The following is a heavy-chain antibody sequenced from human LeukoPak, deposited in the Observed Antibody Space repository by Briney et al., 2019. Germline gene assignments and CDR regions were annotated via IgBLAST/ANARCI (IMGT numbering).Heavy chain of an antibody. J-gene: IGHJ4*02. V-gene: IGHV3-30*18. CDR2: ISYDGSNK. CDR1: GFTFSDYY. Sequence: AGGSLRLSCAASGFTFSDYYMSWIRQAPGKGLEWVAVISYDGSNKYYADSVKGRFTISRDNSKNTLYLQMNSLRAEDTAVYYCAKGGRSSGLGFDYWGQGTLVTVSS. D-gene: IGHD6-19*01. CDR3: AKGGRSSGLGFDY.